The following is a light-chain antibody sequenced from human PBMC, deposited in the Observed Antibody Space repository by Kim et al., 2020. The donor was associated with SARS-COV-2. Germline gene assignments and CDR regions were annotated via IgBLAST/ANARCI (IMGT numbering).Light chain of an antibody. CDR1: SSNLGSNP. Sequence: PGQMVTISCSGSSSNLGSNPVNWYQHLPGTAPKLLIYGDSQRPLGVPDRFSGSKSGTSASLAITGLQSEDEANCYCAAWDDSLSVFFGGGTQLTVL. CDR3: AAWDDSLSVF. CDR2: GDS. V-gene: IGLV1-44*01. J-gene: IGLJ2*01.